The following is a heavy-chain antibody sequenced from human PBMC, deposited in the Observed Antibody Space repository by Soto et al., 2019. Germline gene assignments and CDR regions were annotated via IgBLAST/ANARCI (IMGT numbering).Heavy chain of an antibody. Sequence: QVQLQQWGAGLLKPSETLSLTCAVYGGSFSGYYWSWIRQPPGKGLEWIGEINHSGSTNYNPSLQSRVTISVDTSKNQFSLKLSSVTAADTAVYYCARRNGYCSGGSCYFDYGMDVWGQGTTVTVSS. CDR1: GGSFSGYY. CDR3: ARRNGYCSGGSCYFDYGMDV. D-gene: IGHD2-15*01. V-gene: IGHV4-34*01. CDR2: INHSGST. J-gene: IGHJ6*02.